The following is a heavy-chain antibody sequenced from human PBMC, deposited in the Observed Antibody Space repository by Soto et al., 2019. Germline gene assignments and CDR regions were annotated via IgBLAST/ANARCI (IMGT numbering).Heavy chain of an antibody. J-gene: IGHJ4*02. V-gene: IGHV1-18*01. Sequence: GQGLEWMGWISADNGKTDYVQELQGRVTMTTDTSTTTAYMELGSLRSDDTVMYYCARVSWDSYGSRSEYWGQGTLVTVSS. D-gene: IGHD5-18*01. CDR2: ISADNGKT. CDR3: ARVSWDSYGSRSEY.